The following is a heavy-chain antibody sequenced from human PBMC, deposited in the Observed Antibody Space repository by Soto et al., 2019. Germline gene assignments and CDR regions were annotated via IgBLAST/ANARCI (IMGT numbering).Heavy chain of an antibody. D-gene: IGHD5-18*01. CDR2: IIPILDTA. CDR3: AIGMEDPALVPYDY. CDR1: GGTFSSYA. V-gene: IGHV1-69*01. J-gene: IGHJ4*02. Sequence: QVQLVQSGAEVKKPGSSVKVSCKASGGTFSSYAISWVRQAPGQGLEWMGGIIPILDTANYAQKFQGRVTITADESTSAAYIELSSLSSEDTAVYYCAIGMEDPALVPYDYWCQGTLVTVSS.